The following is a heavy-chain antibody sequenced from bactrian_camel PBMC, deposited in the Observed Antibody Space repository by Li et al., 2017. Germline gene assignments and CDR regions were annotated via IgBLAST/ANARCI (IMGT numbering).Heavy chain of an antibody. CDR2: IWLSRGNT. J-gene: IGHJ4*01. Sequence: VQLVESGGGSVEEGGSLRLSCSASGRTSDLSYAMGWFRQAPGKEREAVGCIWLSRGNTYYVDSVKDRFTISQDNAKNSMSLQMNNLKPEDTAMYYCAAAPSRGSRLGCPPRTESYVLSGQGTQVTVS. CDR1: GRTSDLSYA. V-gene: IGHV3-3*01. D-gene: IGHD1*01.